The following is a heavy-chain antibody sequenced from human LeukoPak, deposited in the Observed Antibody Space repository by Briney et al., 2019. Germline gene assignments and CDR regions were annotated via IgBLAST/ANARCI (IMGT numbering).Heavy chain of an antibody. CDR2: IDPSDSYT. D-gene: IGHD1-26*01. CDR3: ARRIVGATKTGENWFVP. CDR1: GYSFTSYW. Sequence: LGESLKISCKGSGYSFTSYWISWVRQMPRKGLEWMGRIDPSDSYTNYSASFQGHVTISADKSISTAYLQWSSLKASDTAMYYCARRIVGATKTGENWFVPWGQGTLVTVSS. V-gene: IGHV5-10-1*01. J-gene: IGHJ5*02.